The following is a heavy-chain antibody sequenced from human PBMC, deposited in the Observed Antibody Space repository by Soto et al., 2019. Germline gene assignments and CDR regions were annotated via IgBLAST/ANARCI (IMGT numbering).Heavy chain of an antibody. CDR1: GGTFSSYT. J-gene: IGHJ4*02. CDR2: IIPILGIA. Sequence: GASVKVSCKASGGTFSSYTISWVRQAPGQGLEWMGRIIPILGIANYAQKFQGRVTITADKSTSTAYMELSSLRSEDTAVYYCAGSEYSGYEPFDYWGQGTLVTVSS. CDR3: AGSEYSGYEPFDY. D-gene: IGHD5-12*01. V-gene: IGHV1-69*02.